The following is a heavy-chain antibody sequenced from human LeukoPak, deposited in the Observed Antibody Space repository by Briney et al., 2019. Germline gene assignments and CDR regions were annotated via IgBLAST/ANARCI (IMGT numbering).Heavy chain of an antibody. D-gene: IGHD1-26*01. Sequence: SETLSLTCTVSGGSISSHYWSWIRQPPGKGLEWIGYIYYSGSTNYNPSLKSRVTISVDTSKNQFSLKLSSVTAADTAVYYCARGGSGSYYGYFDLWSRGTLVTVSS. CDR2: IYYSGST. J-gene: IGHJ2*01. V-gene: IGHV4-59*11. CDR3: ARGGSGSYYGYFDL. CDR1: GGSISSHY.